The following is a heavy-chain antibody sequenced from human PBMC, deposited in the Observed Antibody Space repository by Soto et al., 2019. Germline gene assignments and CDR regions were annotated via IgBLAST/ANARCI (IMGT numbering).Heavy chain of an antibody. Sequence: QVQLVQSGAEVKKPGSSGKVSCKASGGTFSSYTISWVRQAPGQGLEWMGRIIPSHDIANYAQKFQGRVTITADKSTSTAYMELSSLRSEDTAVYYCARAGGGGSYSSPVPDYWGQGTLVTVSS. D-gene: IGHD1-26*01. V-gene: IGHV1-69*02. CDR3: ARAGGGGSYSSPVPDY. CDR2: IIPSHDIA. J-gene: IGHJ4*02. CDR1: GGTFSSYT.